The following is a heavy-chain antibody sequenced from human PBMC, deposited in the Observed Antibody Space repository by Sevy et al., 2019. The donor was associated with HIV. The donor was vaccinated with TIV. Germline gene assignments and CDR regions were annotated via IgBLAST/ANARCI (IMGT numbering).Heavy chain of an antibody. V-gene: IGHV1-2*02. J-gene: IGHJ4*02. Sequence: ASVKVSCKACGYIFSGYYFYWVRQAPGQGLELMGWINPESGDTNYARKFQGRVTMTRDTSVTTAYMTLSRLKSNDTALYYCARGPLVSYYDFWKRAPDYWGQGTLVTVSS. CDR2: INPESGDT. D-gene: IGHD3-3*01. CDR1: GYIFSGYY. CDR3: ARGPLVSYYDFWKRAPDY.